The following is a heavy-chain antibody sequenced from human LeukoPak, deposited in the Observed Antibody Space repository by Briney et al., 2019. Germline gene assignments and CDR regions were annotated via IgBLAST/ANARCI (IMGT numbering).Heavy chain of an antibody. CDR2: IYSGGRT. J-gene: IGHJ5*02. CDR3: ARDDIAAGGTTDL. CDR1: GFTVSNNY. V-gene: IGHV3-53*01. Sequence: PGGSLRLSCAASGFTVSNNYMSWVRQAPGKGLEWVSVIYSGGRTYYADSVKGRFTISRDNSKNMLYLQMNSLRAEDTAVYYCARDDIAAGGTTDLWGQGTLVTVSS. D-gene: IGHD6-13*01.